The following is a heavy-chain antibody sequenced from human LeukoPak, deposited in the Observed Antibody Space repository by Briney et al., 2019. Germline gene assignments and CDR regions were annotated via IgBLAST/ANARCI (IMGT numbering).Heavy chain of an antibody. J-gene: IGHJ3*02. CDR2: VTNSGGST. D-gene: IGHD2-2*01. CDR3: AKLWSSSRGAFDI. CDR1: GFTFTTYA. V-gene: IGHV3-23*01. Sequence: GGSLRLPCAASGFTFTTYAMSWVRQAPGNGLEWVSGVTNSGGSTHYADSVEGRFTISRDNSKNTLYLQLNSLRAADTAVYYCAKLWSSSRGAFDIWGQGTMVTVSS.